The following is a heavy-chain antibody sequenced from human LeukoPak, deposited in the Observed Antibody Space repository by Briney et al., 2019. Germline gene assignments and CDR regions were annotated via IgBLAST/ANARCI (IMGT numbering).Heavy chain of an antibody. Sequence: GGSLRLPCAASGFTFSSYWMSWVRQAPGKGLDWVANIKQDGSEKYYVDSVKGRFTISRDNAKNSLYLQMNSLRAEDTAVYYCARADFWSGYYYFDYWGQGTLVTVSS. CDR2: IKQDGSEK. CDR3: ARADFWSGYYYFDY. V-gene: IGHV3-7*01. D-gene: IGHD3-3*01. CDR1: GFTFSSYW. J-gene: IGHJ4*02.